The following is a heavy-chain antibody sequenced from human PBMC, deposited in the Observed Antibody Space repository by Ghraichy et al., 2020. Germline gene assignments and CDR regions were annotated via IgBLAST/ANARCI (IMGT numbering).Heavy chain of an antibody. CDR3: AKVDLYGSGSYSDWFDP. CDR2: IRYDGSNK. CDR1: GFTFSSYG. D-gene: IGHD3-10*01. V-gene: IGHV3-30*02. J-gene: IGHJ5*02. Sequence: LSLTCAASGFTFSSYGMHWVRQAPGKGLEWVAFIRYDGSNKYYADSVKGRFTISRDNSKNTLYLQMNSLRAEDTAVYYCAKVDLYGSGSYSDWFDPWGQGTLVTVSS.